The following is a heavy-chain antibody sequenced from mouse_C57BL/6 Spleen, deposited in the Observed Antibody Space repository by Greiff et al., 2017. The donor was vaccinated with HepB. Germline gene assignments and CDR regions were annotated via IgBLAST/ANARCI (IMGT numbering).Heavy chain of an antibody. J-gene: IGHJ4*01. CDR1: GYTFTSYW. CDR3: ASSYYGSSSYAMDY. V-gene: IGHV1-61*01. CDR2: IYPSDSET. Sequence: SSFNLSCKASGYTFTSYWMDWVKQRPGQGLEWIGNIYPSDSETHYNQKFKDKATLTVDKSSSTAYMQLSSLTSEDSAVYYGASSYYGSSSYAMDYWGQGTSVTVSS. D-gene: IGHD1-1*01.